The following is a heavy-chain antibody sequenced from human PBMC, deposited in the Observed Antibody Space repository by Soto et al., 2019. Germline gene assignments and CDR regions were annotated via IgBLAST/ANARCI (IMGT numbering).Heavy chain of an antibody. D-gene: IGHD2-15*01. CDR2: IKSKTDGGTT. Sequence: PGGSLRLSCAASGFTFSNSWMNWVRQAPGKGLEWVGRIKSKTDGGTTDYAAPVKGRFTISRDDSKNTLYLQMNSLKTEDTAVYYCTTVLLLPPYYYYYGMDVWGQGTTVTVSS. J-gene: IGHJ6*02. CDR1: GFTFSNSW. V-gene: IGHV3-15*07. CDR3: TTVLLLPPYYYYYGMDV.